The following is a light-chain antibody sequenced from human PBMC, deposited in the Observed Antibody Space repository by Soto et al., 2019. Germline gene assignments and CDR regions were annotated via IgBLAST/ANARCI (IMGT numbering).Light chain of an antibody. CDR2: GAS. Sequence: EIVLTQSPGTLSLSPGDRATLSCRASQSVSTNYLAWYQQKLGQAPRLLIYGASSRATGIPDSISGNGSGTDFTLTISRLEPEDFAVYYCHQYGSTPFTFGPGTKVDIK. V-gene: IGKV3-20*01. CDR1: QSVSTNY. J-gene: IGKJ3*01. CDR3: HQYGSTPFT.